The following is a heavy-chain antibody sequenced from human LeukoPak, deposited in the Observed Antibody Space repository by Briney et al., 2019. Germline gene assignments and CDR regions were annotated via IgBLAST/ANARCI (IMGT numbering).Heavy chain of an antibody. Sequence: ASVKVSCKASGYTFTSYGISWVRQAPGQGLEWMGWISAYNGNTNYAQKLQGRVTMTTDTSTSTAYMELRSLRSDDTAVYYCATSPRVGRYGYGPWELPVSYFDYWGQGTLVTVSS. V-gene: IGHV1-18*01. D-gene: IGHD5-18*01. CDR3: ATSPRVGRYGYGPWELPVSYFDY. CDR2: ISAYNGNT. CDR1: GYTFTSYG. J-gene: IGHJ4*02.